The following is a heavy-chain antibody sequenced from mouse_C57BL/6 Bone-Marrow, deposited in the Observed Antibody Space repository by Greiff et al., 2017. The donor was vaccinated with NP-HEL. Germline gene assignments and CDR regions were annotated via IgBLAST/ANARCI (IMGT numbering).Heavy chain of an antibody. V-gene: IGHV1-74*01. CDR3: AIEQGYDVGFAY. J-gene: IGHJ3*01. CDR2: IHPSDSDT. D-gene: IGHD2-2*01. CDR1: GYTFTSYW. Sequence: VKLQQPGAELVKPGASVKVSCKASGYTFTSYWMHWVKQRPGHGLEWIGRIHPSDSDTNYNQKFKGKATLTVDKSSSTAYMQLSSRTSEDSAVYYCAIEQGYDVGFAYWGQGTLVTVSA.